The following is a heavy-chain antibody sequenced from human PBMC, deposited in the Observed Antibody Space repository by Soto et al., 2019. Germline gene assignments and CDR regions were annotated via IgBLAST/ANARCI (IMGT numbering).Heavy chain of an antibody. CDR3: PPGVFSDTAMVA. V-gene: IGHV3-73*01. CDR2: IRSKANNYAT. CDR1: GFTFSGSA. Sequence: ESGGGLVQPGGSLKLSCAASGFTFSGSAMHWVRQASGKGLEWVGRIRSKANNYATAYAASVKGRFTISRDDSKNTAYLQMNSLKTEDAAVYYSPPGVFSDTAMVAGGQGTLVTVPS. J-gene: IGHJ4*02. D-gene: IGHD5-18*01.